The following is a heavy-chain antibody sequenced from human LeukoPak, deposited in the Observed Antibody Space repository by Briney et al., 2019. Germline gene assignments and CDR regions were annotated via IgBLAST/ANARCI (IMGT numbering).Heavy chain of an antibody. CDR1: GYTFTSYG. Sequence: ASVKVSCKASGYTFTSYGISWVRQAPGQRLEWMGWINAGNGNTKYSQKFQGRVTITRDTSASTAYMELSSLRSEDTAVYYCARDSPRVRITMIVVVHKHFDYWGQGTLVTVSS. CDR2: INAGNGNT. V-gene: IGHV1-3*01. CDR3: ARDSPRVRITMIVVVHKHFDY. D-gene: IGHD3-22*01. J-gene: IGHJ4*02.